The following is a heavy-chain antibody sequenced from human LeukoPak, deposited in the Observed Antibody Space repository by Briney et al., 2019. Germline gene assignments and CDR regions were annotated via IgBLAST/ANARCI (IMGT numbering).Heavy chain of an antibody. CDR1: GFTFGDYA. CDR2: IRSKAYGGTT. Sequence: GGSLRLSCTASGFTFGDYAMSWVRQAPGKGLEWVGFIRSKAYGGTTEYAASVKGRFTISRDDSKSIAYLQMNSLKTEDTAVYYCTRSLAARRGYYFDYWGQGTLVTVSS. CDR3: TRSLAARRGYYFDY. V-gene: IGHV3-49*04. D-gene: IGHD6-6*01. J-gene: IGHJ4*02.